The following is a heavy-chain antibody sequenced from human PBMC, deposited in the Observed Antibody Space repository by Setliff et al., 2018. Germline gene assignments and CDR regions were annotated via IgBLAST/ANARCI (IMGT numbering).Heavy chain of an antibody. CDR1: GYTFTSYG. J-gene: IGHJ4*02. V-gene: IGHV1-18*01. CDR3: TWGPGGYFDF. Sequence: ASVKVSCKASGYTFTSYGISWVRQAPGQGLEWIGNINTYSGATNYAHKFQGRVTMTTDTSITTAYMELNSLTSDDTAVYFCTWGPGGYFDFWGQGTLVTVSS. D-gene: IGHD3-22*01. CDR2: INTYSGAT.